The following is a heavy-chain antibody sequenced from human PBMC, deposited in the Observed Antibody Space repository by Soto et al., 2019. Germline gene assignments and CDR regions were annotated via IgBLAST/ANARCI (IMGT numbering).Heavy chain of an antibody. Sequence: QVQLQESGPGLVKPSETLSLTCTVSGGSLSNYYWSWIRQPPGKGLEWIGYIYYSGRTNYNPSLQRRLTMSVDTSKDQVSLKLNSVTAADTAVYYCARNDHGGNPFYANWGQGTLVSVSS. D-gene: IGHD4-17*01. J-gene: IGHJ4*02. V-gene: IGHV4-59*01. CDR1: GGSLSNYY. CDR2: IYYSGRT. CDR3: ARNDHGGNPFYAN.